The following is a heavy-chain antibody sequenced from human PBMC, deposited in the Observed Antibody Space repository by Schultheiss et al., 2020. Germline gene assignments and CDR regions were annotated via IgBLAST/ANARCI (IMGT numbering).Heavy chain of an antibody. CDR3: VRILYSSSSGGWFDP. D-gene: IGHD6-6*01. CDR1: GGSISSYY. CDR2: IYYSGST. Sequence: SETLSLTCAVYGGSISSYYWSWIRQPPGKGLEWIGYIYYSGSTNYNPSLKSRVTISVDMSKNQFSLKLSSVTAADTAVYYCVRILYSSSSGGWFDPWGQGTLVTVSS. J-gene: IGHJ5*02. V-gene: IGHV4-59*01.